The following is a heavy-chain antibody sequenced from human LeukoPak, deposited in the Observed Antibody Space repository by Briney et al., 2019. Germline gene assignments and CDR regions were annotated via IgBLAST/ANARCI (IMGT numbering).Heavy chain of an antibody. V-gene: IGHV4-59*01. CDR2: IDYSGNT. Sequence: SETLSLTCTVSGGSISSYYWSWVRQPPGKGLEWIGYIDYSGNTDYNPSLKSRVTISVDTSKNQFSLTLTSVTAADTAVYYCARVPRLGYCSGGSCYSDAFDIWGQGTMVTVSS. J-gene: IGHJ3*02. D-gene: IGHD2-15*01. CDR1: GGSISSYY. CDR3: ARVPRLGYCSGGSCYSDAFDI.